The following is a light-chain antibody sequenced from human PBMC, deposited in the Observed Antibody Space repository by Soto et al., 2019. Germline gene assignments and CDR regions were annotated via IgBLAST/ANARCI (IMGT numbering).Light chain of an antibody. CDR3: QTWGTGIRV. CDR2: LNSDGSH. V-gene: IGLV4-69*01. Sequence: QSVLTQSPSASASLGASVKLTCTLSSGRSNYAIAWYQQRPEKGPRYLMKLNSDGSHSKGDGIPDRFSGSSSGAERYLTISSLQSEDEADYYCQTWGTGIRVFGGGTKLTVL. CDR1: SGRSNYA. J-gene: IGLJ3*02.